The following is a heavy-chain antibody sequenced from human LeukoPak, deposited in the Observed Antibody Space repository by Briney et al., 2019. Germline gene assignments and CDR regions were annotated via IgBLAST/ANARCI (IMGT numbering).Heavy chain of an antibody. Sequence: ASVKVSCKASGYTFTSYGIGWVRQAPGQGLEWMGWISGYNGNTNYAQKLQGRVTMTTDTSTSTAYMELRSLRSDDTAVYYCARDGQYYFDSSGYSLIPDAFNIWGQGTMVTVPS. CDR2: ISGYNGNT. J-gene: IGHJ3*02. CDR1: GYTFTSYG. V-gene: IGHV1-18*01. CDR3: ARDGQYYFDSSGYSLIPDAFNI. D-gene: IGHD3-22*01.